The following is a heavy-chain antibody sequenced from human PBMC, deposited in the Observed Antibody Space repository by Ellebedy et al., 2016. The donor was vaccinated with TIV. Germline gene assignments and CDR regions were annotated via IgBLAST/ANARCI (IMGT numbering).Heavy chain of an antibody. CDR3: TRFEIISGGGYGMDV. CDR2: IDNAGDT. J-gene: IGHJ6*02. V-gene: IGHV3-13*01. Sequence: GESLKISXAASGFTFSRYDMHWVRQSTRKGLEWVASIDNAGDTYYPGSVKGRFTISRENAKNSLYLQMNSLRVEDTAVYYCTRFEIISGGGYGMDVWGQGTTSPSP. D-gene: IGHD3-16*01. CDR1: GFTFSRYD.